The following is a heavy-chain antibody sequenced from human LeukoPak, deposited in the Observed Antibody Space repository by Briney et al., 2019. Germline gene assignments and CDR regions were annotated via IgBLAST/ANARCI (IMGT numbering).Heavy chain of an antibody. V-gene: IGHV1-24*01. D-gene: IGHD1-1*01. CDR1: GYTLTELS. Sequence: ASVKVSCKVSGYTLTELSMHWVRQAPGKGLEWMGGFDPEDGETIYAQKFQRRVTMTEDTSTDTAYMELSSLRSEDTAVYYCAADRFRNWNDRPYFDYWGQGTLVTVSS. CDR3: AADRFRNWNDRPYFDY. J-gene: IGHJ4*02. CDR2: FDPEDGET.